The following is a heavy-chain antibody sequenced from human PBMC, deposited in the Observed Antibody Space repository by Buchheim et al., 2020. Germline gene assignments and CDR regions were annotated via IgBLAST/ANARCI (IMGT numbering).Heavy chain of an antibody. CDR2: ISYDGSNK. CDR1: GFTFSSYG. D-gene: IGHD6-19*01. CDR3: AKDDPNFSGWLAY. V-gene: IGHV3-30*18. J-gene: IGHJ4*02. Sequence: QVQLVESGGGVVQPGRSLRLSCAASGFTFSSYGMHWVRQAPGKGLEWVAVISYDGSNKYYADSVKGRFNISRDNSKNTLYLQMNSLRAEDTAVYYCAKDDPNFSGWLAYWGQGTL.